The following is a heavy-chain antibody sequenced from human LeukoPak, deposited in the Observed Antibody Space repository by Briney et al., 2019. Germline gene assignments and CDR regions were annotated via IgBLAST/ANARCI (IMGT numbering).Heavy chain of an antibody. D-gene: IGHD6-13*01. CDR2: ISSSSSYI. CDR3: ARGQDSSSCDY. CDR1: GFTFSSYE. V-gene: IGHV3-21*01. Sequence: GGSLRLSCAASGFTFSSYEMNWVRQAPGKGLEWVSSISSSSSYIYYADSVKGRFTISRDNAKNSLYLQMNSLRAEDTAVYYCARGQDSSSCDYWGQGTLVTVSS. J-gene: IGHJ4*02.